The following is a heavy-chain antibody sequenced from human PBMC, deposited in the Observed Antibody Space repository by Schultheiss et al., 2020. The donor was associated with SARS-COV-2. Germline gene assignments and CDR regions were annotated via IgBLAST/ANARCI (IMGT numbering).Heavy chain of an antibody. J-gene: IGHJ4*02. CDR3: ASSMGRSAPYY. CDR2: INNDGSSA. D-gene: IGHD3-10*01. CDR1: GFTLGSYY. V-gene: IGHV3-74*01. Sequence: GGSLRLSCAASGFTLGSYYMTWVRQAPGKGLVWVSRINNDGSSATYADSVKGRFTISRDNSRNTLYLQMNSLRAEDTAVYYCASSMGRSAPYYWGQGTLVTVSS.